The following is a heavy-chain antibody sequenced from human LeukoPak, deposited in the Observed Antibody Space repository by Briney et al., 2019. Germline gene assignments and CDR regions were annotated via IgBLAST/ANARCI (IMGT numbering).Heavy chain of an antibody. CDR1: GYTFTGYY. Sequence: ASVKVSCKASGYTFTGYYMHWVRQAPGQGLEWMGWINPNSGGTYYAQKFQGRVTMTRDTSISTAYMELSRLRSDDTAVYYCARDAVAAAGVDYWGQGTLVTVSS. CDR2: INPNSGGT. D-gene: IGHD6-13*01. V-gene: IGHV1-2*02. J-gene: IGHJ4*02. CDR3: ARDAVAAAGVDY.